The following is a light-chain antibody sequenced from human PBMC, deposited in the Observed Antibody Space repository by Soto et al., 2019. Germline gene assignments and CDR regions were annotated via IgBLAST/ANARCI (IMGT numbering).Light chain of an antibody. V-gene: IGLV1-51*02. CDR3: VTWDTNLNAGV. Sequence: QSVLTQPPSVSAAPGRTVTISCSGSSSNIENNYVSWYQHLPGTAPKLLIYENDKRPSGIPDRFSGSKSGTSATLGITGLQTGDEADYYCVTWDTNLNAGVSGGGTKLTVL. CDR2: END. CDR1: SSNIENNY. J-gene: IGLJ3*02.